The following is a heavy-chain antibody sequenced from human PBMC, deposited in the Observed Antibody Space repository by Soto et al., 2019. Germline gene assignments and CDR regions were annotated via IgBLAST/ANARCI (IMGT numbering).Heavy chain of an antibody. CDR2: IGTSASAI. J-gene: IGHJ6*03. V-gene: IGHV3-11*01. Sequence: GGSLRLSCAASGFTFSDYYMSWIRQAPGKGLEWDSYIGTSASAIYYADSVRGRFTISRDNAKNSLYLQMNSLRAEDTAVYYCARNRETSTIYYYYYMDVWGKGTTVTVSS. CDR3: ARNRETSTIYYYYYMDV. CDR1: GFTFSDYY.